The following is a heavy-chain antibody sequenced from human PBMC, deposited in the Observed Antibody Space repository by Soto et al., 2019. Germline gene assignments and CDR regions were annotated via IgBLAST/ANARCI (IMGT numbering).Heavy chain of an antibody. CDR2: IIPIFGTA. CDR3: ARGRIAAAGIFDY. V-gene: IGHV1-69*13. J-gene: IGHJ4*02. CDR1: GGTFSSYA. Sequence: GASVKVSCKASGGTFSSYAISWVRQAPGQGLEWMGGIIPIFGTANYAQKFQGRVTITADESTSTAYMELSSLRSEDTAVYYCARGRIAAAGIFDYWGQGTLVTVSS. D-gene: IGHD6-13*01.